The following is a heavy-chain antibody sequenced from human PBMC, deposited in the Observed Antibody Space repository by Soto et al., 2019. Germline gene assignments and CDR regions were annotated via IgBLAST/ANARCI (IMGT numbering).Heavy chain of an antibody. V-gene: IGHV5-51*01. J-gene: IGHJ4*01. D-gene: IGHD3-10*01. Sequence: PGESLKISCKGSGYSFTTYWIAWVRQMPGKGLEWVGIIYPGDSDTRYSPSCEGHVTISVDKSISTAFLQWNSLKASDNAIYYCARHSTSAPKDYWGQGTLVTVSS. CDR3: ARHSTSAPKDY. CDR2: IYPGDSDT. CDR1: GYSFTTYW.